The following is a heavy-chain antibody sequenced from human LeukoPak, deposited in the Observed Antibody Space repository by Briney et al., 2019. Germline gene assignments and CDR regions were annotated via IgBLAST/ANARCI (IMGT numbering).Heavy chain of an antibody. CDR2: INHSGST. D-gene: IGHD3-10*01. CDR3: ARGLRLLWFGEPRYGMDV. Sequence: TSETLSLTCAVYGGSFSGYYWSWIRQPPGKGLEWIGEINHSGSTNYSPSLKSRVTISVDTSKNQFSLKLSSVTAADTAAYYCARGLRLLWFGEPRYGMDVWGQGTTVTVSS. V-gene: IGHV4-34*01. J-gene: IGHJ6*02. CDR1: GGSFSGYY.